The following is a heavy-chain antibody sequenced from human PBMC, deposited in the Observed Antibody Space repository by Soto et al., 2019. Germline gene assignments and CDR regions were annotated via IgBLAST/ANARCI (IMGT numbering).Heavy chain of an antibody. CDR3: ARDLFGYSYPNWFDP. J-gene: IGHJ5*02. CDR1: GFTFSSYA. CDR2: ISYDGSNK. D-gene: IGHD5-18*01. Sequence: GGSLRLSCAASGFTFSSYAMHWVRQAPGKGLEWVAVISYDGSNKYYADSVKGRFTISRDNSKNTLYLQMNSLRAEDTAVYYCARDLFGYSYPNWFDPWGQGTLVTVSS. V-gene: IGHV3-30-3*01.